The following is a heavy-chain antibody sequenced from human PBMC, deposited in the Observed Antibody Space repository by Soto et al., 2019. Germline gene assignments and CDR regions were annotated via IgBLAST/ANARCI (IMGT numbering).Heavy chain of an antibody. CDR1: GFSFSDSK. Sequence: EVQLVYSGGGLIQPGGSLRLTCAASGFSFSDSKMNWVRQVPGKGLQWLSFITASSSDVRYAESVEGRFTVSRDNAKNSLYLQMNSLRAEDTAVYYCARDRWLTATYSWGQGTLVTVSS. CDR3: ARDRWLTATYS. D-gene: IGHD4-17*01. CDR2: ITASSSDV. J-gene: IGHJ4*02. V-gene: IGHV3-48*01.